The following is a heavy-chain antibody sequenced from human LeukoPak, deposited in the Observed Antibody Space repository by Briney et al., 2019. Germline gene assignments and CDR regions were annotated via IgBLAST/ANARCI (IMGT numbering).Heavy chain of an antibody. Sequence: GGSLRLSYAASGFTFSSYSMTWVRQAPGKGLEWVSHISGGSSSVYYADSVKGRFTISRGNAKNSLYLQMNSLRDEDTAVYYCARKYGGYADYWGQGTLVTVFS. CDR2: ISGGSSSV. CDR3: ARKYGGYADY. CDR1: GFTFSSYS. D-gene: IGHD5-12*01. V-gene: IGHV3-48*02. J-gene: IGHJ4*02.